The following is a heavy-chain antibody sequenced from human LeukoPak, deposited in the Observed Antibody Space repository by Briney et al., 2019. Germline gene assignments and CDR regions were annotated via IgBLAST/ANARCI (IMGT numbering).Heavy chain of an antibody. CDR3: ARIGCGGDCYAVRAFDI. Sequence: PSETLSLTCTVSGVSISRYYWSWIRQPPGKGLEWIGYIYYRGSTNYNPSLKSRVTISVDTSKNQFSLKLSSVTAADTAVYYCARIGCGGDCYAVRAFDIWGQGTMVTVSS. V-gene: IGHV4-59*01. CDR2: IYYRGST. D-gene: IGHD2-21*02. J-gene: IGHJ3*02. CDR1: GVSISRYY.